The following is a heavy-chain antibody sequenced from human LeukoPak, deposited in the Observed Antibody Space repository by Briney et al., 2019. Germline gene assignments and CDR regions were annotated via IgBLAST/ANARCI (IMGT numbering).Heavy chain of an antibody. J-gene: IGHJ4*02. Sequence: ASVKVSCKVSGYSLTEFSMHWVRQAPGKGLEWVGSFDPDPGEKVYAQKFQGRVTMTEDTSTDTAYMELTSLTSEDTAVYYCARGPGSRGEWELWDYWGQGTLVTVSS. CDR1: GYSLTEFS. CDR2: FDPDPGEK. D-gene: IGHD1-26*01. V-gene: IGHV1-24*01. CDR3: ARGPGSRGEWELWDY.